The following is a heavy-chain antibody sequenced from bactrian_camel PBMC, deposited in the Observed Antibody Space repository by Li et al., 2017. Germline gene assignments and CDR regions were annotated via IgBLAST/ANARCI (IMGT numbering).Heavy chain of an antibody. CDR3: AVDRAVGRSYGCSPQQERFFY. CDR1: GYTFSRGC. CDR2: ICDRGGT. V-gene: IGHV3-3*01. J-gene: IGHJ4*01. Sequence: HVQLVESGGESVQAGGSLRLSCDTSGYTFSRGCAAWFRQAPGKEREAVARICDRGGTLYADSVKGRFTISIDDAKNALYLTMNYLKPDDTAIYYCAVDRAVGRSYGCSPQQERFFYWGQGTQV. D-gene: IGHD3*01.